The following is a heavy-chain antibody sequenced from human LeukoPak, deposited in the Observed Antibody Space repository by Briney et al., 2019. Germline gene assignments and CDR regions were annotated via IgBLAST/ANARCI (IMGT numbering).Heavy chain of an antibody. J-gene: IGHJ4*02. CDR3: ARESSGWSQSDPFDY. CDR2: IKQDGSEK. CDR1: GFTFNSYW. D-gene: IGHD6-19*01. V-gene: IGHV3-7*01. Sequence: PGGSLRLSCAASGFTFNSYWMSWVRQAPGKGLEWVANIKQDGSEKYYVDSVKGRFTISRDNAKNSLYLQMNSLSAEDTAVYYCARESSGWSQSDPFDYWGQGTLVTVSS.